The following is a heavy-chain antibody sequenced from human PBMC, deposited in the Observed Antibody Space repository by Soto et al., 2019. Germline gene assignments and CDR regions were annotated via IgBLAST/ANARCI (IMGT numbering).Heavy chain of an antibody. D-gene: IGHD2-2*01. CDR2: INHRGSN. Sequence: SGTLSLTCSVYGGSFSGYYWSCIRQPPGKGLEWIGEINHRGSNNYNPSLKSRVTISVDTSKNQFSLKLSSVTAADTAVYYCARGGVVPLRLDPWGQGTLVTVSS. CDR3: ARGGVVPLRLDP. V-gene: IGHV4-34*01. J-gene: IGHJ5*02. CDR1: GGSFSGYY.